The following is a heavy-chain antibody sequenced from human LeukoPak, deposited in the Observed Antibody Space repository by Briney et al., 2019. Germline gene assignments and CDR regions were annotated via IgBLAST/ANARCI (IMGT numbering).Heavy chain of an antibody. Sequence: ASVKVSCKASGYTFTGYYMHWVRQAPGQGLEGMGWINPNSGGTNYAQKFQGRVTMTRDTSISTAYMELSRLRSDDTAVYYCARGHSSGYYSRGVFDYWGQGTLVTVSS. CDR3: ARGHSSGYYSRGVFDY. D-gene: IGHD3-22*01. V-gene: IGHV1-2*02. J-gene: IGHJ4*02. CDR2: INPNSGGT. CDR1: GYTFTGYY.